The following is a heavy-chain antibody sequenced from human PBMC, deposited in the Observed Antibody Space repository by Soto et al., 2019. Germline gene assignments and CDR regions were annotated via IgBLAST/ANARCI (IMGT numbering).Heavy chain of an antibody. CDR1: GFTFSSYA. J-gene: IGHJ4*02. CDR2: ISYDGSNK. D-gene: IGHD2-21*02. V-gene: IGHV3-30-3*01. Sequence: QVQLVESGGGVVQPGRSLRLSCAASGFTFSSYAMHWVRQAPGKGLEWVAVISYDGSNKYYADSVKGRFTISRDNSKNTLYLQMNSLRAEDTAVYYCARDLRAYCGGDCYSLAYWGQGTLVTVSS. CDR3: ARDLRAYCGGDCYSLAY.